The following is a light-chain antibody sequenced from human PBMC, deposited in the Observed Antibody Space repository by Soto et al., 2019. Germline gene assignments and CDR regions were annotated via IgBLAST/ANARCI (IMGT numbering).Light chain of an antibody. V-gene: IGLV2-14*01. Sequence: QSVLTQPASVSGSPGQSITISCTGTSSDVGRYNYVSWYQHHPGKAPKLMIYEVSNRPSGVSNRFSGSKSGNTASLTISGLQAEDEADYYCTSYRSGNTPVVVGGGTKVTVL. CDR2: EVS. J-gene: IGLJ2*01. CDR1: SSDVGRYNY. CDR3: TSYRSGNTPVV.